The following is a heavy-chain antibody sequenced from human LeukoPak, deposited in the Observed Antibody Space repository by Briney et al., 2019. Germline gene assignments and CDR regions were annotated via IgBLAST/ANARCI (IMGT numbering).Heavy chain of an antibody. V-gene: IGHV1-46*01. J-gene: IGHJ3*02. CDR1: GYSFIRYH. CDR3: ARANSSWFSAFDI. Sequence: GASVKVSCKASGYSFIRYHIHWVRQAPGQGLEWMGVLKLYDGSISHAQKFQGRVTMTSDTSTSTVYMELSSLRSEDTAVYFCARANSSWFSAFDIWGQGTMVTVSS. CDR2: LKLYDGSI. D-gene: IGHD6-13*01.